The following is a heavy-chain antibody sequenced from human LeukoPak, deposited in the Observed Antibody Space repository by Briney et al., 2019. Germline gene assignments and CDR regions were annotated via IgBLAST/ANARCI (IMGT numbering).Heavy chain of an antibody. Sequence: SETLSLTCTVSGGSISSYYWSWIRQPAGKGLEWIGRIYTSGSTNYNPSLKSRVTMSVDTSKNQFSLKLSSVTAADTAVYYSASHMRGSGYNAAFDYWGQGTLVTVSS. V-gene: IGHV4-4*07. CDR1: GGSISSYY. J-gene: IGHJ4*02. D-gene: IGHD3-22*01. CDR3: ASHMRGSGYNAAFDY. CDR2: IYTSGST.